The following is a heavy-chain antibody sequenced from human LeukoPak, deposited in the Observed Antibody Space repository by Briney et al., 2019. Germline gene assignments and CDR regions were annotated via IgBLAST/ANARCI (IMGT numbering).Heavy chain of an antibody. CDR1: GGAISSSSDY. CDR3: TRGSIAYYYVDV. V-gene: IGHV4-39*07. D-gene: IGHD3-22*01. J-gene: IGHJ6*03. Sequence: SETLSLTCTVSGGAISSSSDYWGWVRQPPGKGLEWIGTIYNSGSTYYKPSLKSRVTISVDTSKNQFSLRLSSVTAADTAVYYCTRGSIAYYYVDVWGKGTTVTISS. CDR2: IYNSGST.